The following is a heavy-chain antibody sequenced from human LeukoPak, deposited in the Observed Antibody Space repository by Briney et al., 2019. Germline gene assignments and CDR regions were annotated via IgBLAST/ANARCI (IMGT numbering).Heavy chain of an antibody. V-gene: IGHV4-39*01. CDR2: IYYSGST. CDR3: ARHKYYYDSSGYYRGHFQH. J-gene: IGHJ1*01. CDR1: GGSISSSSYY. D-gene: IGHD3-22*01. Sequence: KTSETLSLTCTVPGGSISSSSYYWGWIRQPPGKGLEWIGSIYYSGSTYYNPSLKSRVTISVDTSKNQFSLKLSSVTAADTAVYYCARHKYYYDSSGYYRGHFQHWGQGTLVTVSS.